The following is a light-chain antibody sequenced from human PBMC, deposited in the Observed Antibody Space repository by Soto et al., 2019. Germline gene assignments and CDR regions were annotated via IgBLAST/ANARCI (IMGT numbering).Light chain of an antibody. J-gene: IGKJ2*01. CDR2: GAS. V-gene: IGKV3-20*01. CDR3: QQYGGSYT. CDR1: QSVSSSL. Sequence: IVLTQSPGTLSLSPGERATLSCRASQSVSSSLLAWYQQKPGQAPKLLIYGASTRATGIPDRFTGSGSGTDFTLTINRLEPEDFAVYYCQQYGGSYTFGQGTKLEIK.